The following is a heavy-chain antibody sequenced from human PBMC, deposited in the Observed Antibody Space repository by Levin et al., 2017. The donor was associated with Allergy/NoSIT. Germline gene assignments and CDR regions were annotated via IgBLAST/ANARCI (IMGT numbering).Heavy chain of an antibody. CDR3: ARDHALGAGLDS. J-gene: IGHJ4*02. CDR2: ISFDGSNE. D-gene: IGHD3-16*01. CDR1: GFTFSSYA. Sequence: PGGSLRLSCAASGFTFSSYAMHWVRQAPGKGLEWVAVISFDGSNEYYADSVKGRFTISRDNSKNTVYLQMSSLRAEDTADYYCARDHALGAGLDSWGQGTLVTVSS. V-gene: IGHV3-30-3*01.